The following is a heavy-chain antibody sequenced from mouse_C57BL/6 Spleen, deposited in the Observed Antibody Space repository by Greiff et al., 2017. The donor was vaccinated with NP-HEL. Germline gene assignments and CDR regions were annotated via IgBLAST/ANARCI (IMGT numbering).Heavy chain of an antibody. J-gene: IGHJ1*03. CDR3: ARETTIVYWYFDV. V-gene: IGHV1-82*01. Sequence: VQLQQSGPELVKPGASVKISCKASGYAFSSSWMNWVKQRPGKGLEWIGRIYPGDGDTNYNGKFKGKATLTADKSSSTAYMQLSSLTSEDSAVYFCARETTIVYWYFDVWGTGTTVTVSS. CDR1: GYAFSSSW. CDR2: IYPGDGDT. D-gene: IGHD1-1*01.